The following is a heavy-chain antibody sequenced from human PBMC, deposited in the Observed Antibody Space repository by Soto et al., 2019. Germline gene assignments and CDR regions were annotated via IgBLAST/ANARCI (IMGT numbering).Heavy chain of an antibody. CDR3: ARVYYGDHSLPPPPWFDP. D-gene: IGHD4-17*01. CDR1: GYTFTSYD. Sequence: GASVKVSCKASGYTFTSYDINWVRQATGQGLEWVGWMNPNSGNTGYAQKFQGRVTMTRNTSISTAYMALSSLRSEDTAVYYCARVYYGDHSLPPPPWFDPWGQGTLVTVFS. J-gene: IGHJ5*02. CDR2: MNPNSGNT. V-gene: IGHV1-8*01.